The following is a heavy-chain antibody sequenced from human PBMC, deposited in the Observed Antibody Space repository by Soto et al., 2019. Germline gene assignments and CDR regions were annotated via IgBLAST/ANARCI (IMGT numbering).Heavy chain of an antibody. J-gene: IGHJ4*02. Sequence: GGSLRLSCAASGFTFSSYAMSWVRQAPGKGLEWVSAISGSGGSTYYADSVKGRFTISRENSKNTLYLQMNSLRAEDTAVYYCAKDLYYYDSSGYPDYWGQGTLVTVSS. CDR3: AKDLYYYDSSGYPDY. V-gene: IGHV3-23*01. CDR1: GFTFSSYA. CDR2: ISGSGGST. D-gene: IGHD3-22*01.